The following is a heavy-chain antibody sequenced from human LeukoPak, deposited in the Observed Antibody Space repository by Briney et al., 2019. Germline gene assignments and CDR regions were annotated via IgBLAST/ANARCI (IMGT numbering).Heavy chain of an antibody. CDR3: AREGYYDGSGYYSRAHFDF. J-gene: IGHJ4*02. CDR2: IIPIFGTT. V-gene: IGHV1-69*13. D-gene: IGHD3-22*01. CDR1: GGTFPNFA. Sequence: ASVKVSCKASGGTFPNFAFSWVRQAPGQGLEWMGVIIPIFGTTFYAQKFQGRVTITADESTNTAFLELSSLRSEDTALYYCAREGYYDGSGYYSRAHFDFWGQGTLVTVSS.